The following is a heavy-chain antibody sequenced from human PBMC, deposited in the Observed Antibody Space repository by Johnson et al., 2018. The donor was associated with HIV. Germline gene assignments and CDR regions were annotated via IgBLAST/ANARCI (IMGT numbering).Heavy chain of an antibody. V-gene: IGHV3-33*06. CDR2: IWYDGSNK. CDR3: AKDPGWFGEPGDAFDI. Sequence: VQLVESGGGVVQPGRSLRLSCAASGFTFSSYGMHWVRQAPGKGLEWVAVIWYDGSNKYYADSVKGRFTISRDNSKNTLYLQMNSLRAEDTAVYYCAKDPGWFGEPGDAFDIWGQGTMVTVSS. D-gene: IGHD3-10*01. CDR1: GFTFSSYG. J-gene: IGHJ3*02.